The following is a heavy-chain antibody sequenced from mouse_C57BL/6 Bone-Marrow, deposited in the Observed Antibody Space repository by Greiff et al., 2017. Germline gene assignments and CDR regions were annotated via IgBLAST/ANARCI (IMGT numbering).Heavy chain of an antibody. Sequence: VQLQQSGAELVKPGASVKISCKASGYTFTDYYINWVKQRPGQGLEWIGKIGPGSGSTYYNEKFKGKATLTADKSSSTAYMQLNSLTSEDSAVYYCARSHYYGSRYYFDYWGQGTTLTVSS. D-gene: IGHD1-1*01. CDR2: IGPGSGST. CDR1: GYTFTDYY. V-gene: IGHV1-77*01. J-gene: IGHJ2*01. CDR3: ARSHYYGSRYYFDY.